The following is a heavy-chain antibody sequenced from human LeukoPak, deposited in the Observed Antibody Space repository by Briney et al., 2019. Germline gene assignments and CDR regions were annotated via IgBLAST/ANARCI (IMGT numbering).Heavy chain of an antibody. Sequence: ASVKVSCKASGYTFTGYYMHWVRQAPGQGLEWKGWINPNSGGTNYAQKFQGRVTMTRDTSISTAYMELSRLRSDDTAVYYCASLLLLWFGEPRELDYWGQGTLVTVSS. V-gene: IGHV1-2*02. CDR1: GYTFTGYY. J-gene: IGHJ4*02. CDR3: ASLLLLWFGEPRELDY. D-gene: IGHD3-10*01. CDR2: INPNSGGT.